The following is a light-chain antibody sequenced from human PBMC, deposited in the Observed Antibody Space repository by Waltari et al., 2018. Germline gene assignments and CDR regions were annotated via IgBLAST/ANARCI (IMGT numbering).Light chain of an antibody. CDR2: DVS. CDR3: SSYTSSSIV. CDR1: SSDVGGYNY. J-gene: IGLJ6*01. Sequence: QSALTQPASVSGSPGQSITISCTGTSSDVGGYNYVSWYQQHPGIAPKLMIYDVSNRPSGGSNGFSGHKSGNTASLTISGLQAEDEADYDCSSYTSSSIVFGSGTKVTGL. V-gene: IGLV2-14*03.